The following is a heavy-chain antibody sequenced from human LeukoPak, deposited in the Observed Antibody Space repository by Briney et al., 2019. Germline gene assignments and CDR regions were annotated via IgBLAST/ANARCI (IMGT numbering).Heavy chain of an antibody. V-gene: IGHV3-23*01. CDR1: GFTFSSYA. CDR3: AASGATRGGPPGDY. Sequence: GGSLRLSCAASGFTFSSYAMSWVRQTPGKGLEWVSAISGSGGNTYYADSVKGRFTISRDNSKNTLYLQMNSLRAEDTAVYYCAASGATRGGPPGDYWGQGTLVTVSS. D-gene: IGHD1-26*01. CDR2: ISGSGGNT. J-gene: IGHJ4*02.